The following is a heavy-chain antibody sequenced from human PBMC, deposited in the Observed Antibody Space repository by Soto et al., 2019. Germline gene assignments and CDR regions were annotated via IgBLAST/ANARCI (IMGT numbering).Heavy chain of an antibody. J-gene: IGHJ4*02. CDR3: TTDLWAIPADVYFGY. CDR2: IKSKTDGGTT. D-gene: IGHD6-13*01. Sequence: GGSLRLSCAASGFTFSNAWMSWVSQAPGKGLEWVGRIKSKTDGGTTDYAAPVKGRFTISRDDSKNTLYLQMNSLKTENTAVYYCTTDLWAIPADVYFGYWGQGTLVTVSS. V-gene: IGHV3-15*01. CDR1: GFTFSNAW.